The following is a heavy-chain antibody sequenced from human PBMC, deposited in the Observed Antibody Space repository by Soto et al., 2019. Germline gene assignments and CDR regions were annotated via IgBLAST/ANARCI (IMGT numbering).Heavy chain of an antibody. CDR3: ARDAPKLEVRFLEWLAMGNDY. CDR2: ISSSSSYI. Sequence: PGGSLRLSCAASGFTFSSYSMNWVRQAPGKGLEWVSSISSSSSYIYYADSVKGRFTISRDNAKNSLYLQMNSLRAEDTAVYYCARDAPKLEVRFLEWLAMGNDYWGQGTLVTVSS. V-gene: IGHV3-21*01. D-gene: IGHD3-3*01. J-gene: IGHJ4*02. CDR1: GFTFSSYS.